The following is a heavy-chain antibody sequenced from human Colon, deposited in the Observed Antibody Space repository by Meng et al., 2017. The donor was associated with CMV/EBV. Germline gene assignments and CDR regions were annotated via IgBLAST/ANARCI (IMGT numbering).Heavy chain of an antibody. V-gene: IGHV3-7*01. D-gene: IGHD6-13*01. CDR3: ARDGAIAAAI. CDR1: GLTLRTCG. Sequence: GGSLRLSCSASGLTLRTCGMRWVRQAPGKGLEWVANIKEDGSEKYYVDSVKGRFTISRDNAKNSLYLQMNSLRAEDTAVYYCARDGAIAAAIWGQGTLVTVSS. CDR2: IKEDGSEK. J-gene: IGHJ4*02.